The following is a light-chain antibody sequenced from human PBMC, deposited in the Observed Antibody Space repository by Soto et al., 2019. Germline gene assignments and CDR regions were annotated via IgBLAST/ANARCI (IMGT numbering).Light chain of an antibody. V-gene: IGKV3-20*01. CDR2: CAT. CDR3: QQYGSSSPFS. Sequence: ESVMTQSPGTLSLSPGESATLSCRASQSVSSSDLAWYQQKPGQAPRLLIYCATIRATGIPDSFSSSGSGTDFTPTISRLKAEYFAAVYYGQQYGSSSPFSFGPGTKVDIK. CDR1: QSVSSSD. J-gene: IGKJ3*01.